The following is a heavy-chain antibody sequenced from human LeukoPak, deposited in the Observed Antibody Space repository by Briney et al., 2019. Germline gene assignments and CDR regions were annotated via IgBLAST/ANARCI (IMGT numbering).Heavy chain of an antibody. J-gene: IGHJ4*02. CDR2: IIPIFGIA. CDR1: RGTFSSYA. D-gene: IGHD6-13*01. CDR3: ARIAEPLYYFDY. V-gene: IGHV1-69*04. Sequence: ASVKVSCKASRGTFSSYAISWVRQAPGQGLEWMGRIIPIFGIANYAQKFQGRVTITADKSTSTAYMELSSLRSEDTAVYYCARIAEPLYYFDYWGQGTLVTVPS.